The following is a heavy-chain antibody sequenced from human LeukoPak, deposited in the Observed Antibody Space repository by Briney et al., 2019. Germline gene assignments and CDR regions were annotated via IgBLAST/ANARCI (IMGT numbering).Heavy chain of an antibody. CDR3: GRDPGSYISARYADDVPRFGS. J-gene: IGHJ5*01. CDR2: IKQDGSKI. D-gene: IGHD2-2*01. V-gene: IGHV3-7*01. Sequence: GGSLRLSCAASGFTFSTYWVSWVRQAPGKGLEWVANIKQDGSKIYYVDSVKGRFTISRDNAKNSLYLQMNNLRAEDTAVYYCGRDPGSYISARYADDVPRFGSWGQGTLVIVSS. CDR1: GFTFSTYW.